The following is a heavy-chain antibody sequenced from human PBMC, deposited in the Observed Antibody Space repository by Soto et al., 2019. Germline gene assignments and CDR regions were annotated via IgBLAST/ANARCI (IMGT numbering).Heavy chain of an antibody. CDR3: AKDARVDGYWDFDY. V-gene: IGHV4-31*03. D-gene: IGHD5-12*01. Sequence: SETLSLTCTVSGGSITSGGYYWSWIRQHPGKGLEWIGYIYYSGFTYYNPSLKSRVTISVDTSKNQFSLKLSSVTAEDTAVYYCAKDARVDGYWDFDYWGQGTLVTVSS. CDR2: IYYSGFT. J-gene: IGHJ4*02. CDR1: GGSITSGGYY.